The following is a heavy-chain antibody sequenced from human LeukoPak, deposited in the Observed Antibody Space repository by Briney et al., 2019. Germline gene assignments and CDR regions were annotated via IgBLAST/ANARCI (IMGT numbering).Heavy chain of an antibody. V-gene: IGHV3-74*01. CDR1: GFTFSSYW. CDR3: ARAPSEIGGYYPEYFRH. Sequence: GGSLRLSCAASGFTFSSYWRHWVRQAPGKGLVWVSRIKSDGSTNYADSVKGRFTISRDNAKNTLSRQMNSLRAEDTGVYYCARAPSEIGGYYPEYFRHWGQGTLVTVSS. D-gene: IGHD3-22*01. CDR2: IKSDGST. J-gene: IGHJ1*01.